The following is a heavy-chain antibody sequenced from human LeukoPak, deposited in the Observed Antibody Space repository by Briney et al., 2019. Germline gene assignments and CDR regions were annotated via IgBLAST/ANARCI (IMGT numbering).Heavy chain of an antibody. CDR1: GYTFTGYY. V-gene: IGHV1-2*02. CDR2: INPNSGGT. Sequence: ASVKVSCKASGYTFTGYYMHWVRQAPGEGLEWMGWINPNSGGTNYAQKFQGRVTMTRDTSISTAYMELSRLRSDDTAVYYCARAVLLGTDFDYWGQGTLVTISS. J-gene: IGHJ4*02. D-gene: IGHD5-18*01. CDR3: ARAVLLGTDFDY.